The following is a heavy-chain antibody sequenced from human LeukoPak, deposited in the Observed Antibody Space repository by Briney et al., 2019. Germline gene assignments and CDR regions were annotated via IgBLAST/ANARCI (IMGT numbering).Heavy chain of an antibody. CDR1: GGSISSGSYY. D-gene: IGHD1-26*01. V-gene: IGHV4-61*02. CDR2: IYTSGST. Sequence: KPSETLSLTCTVSGGSISSGSYYWSWIRQPAGKGLEWIGRIYTSGSTKYNPSLKSRVTISVDTSKNQFSLELSSVTAADTAVYYCARSPAGVRGAEFDYWGQGTLVTVSS. CDR3: ARSPAGVRGAEFDY. J-gene: IGHJ4*02.